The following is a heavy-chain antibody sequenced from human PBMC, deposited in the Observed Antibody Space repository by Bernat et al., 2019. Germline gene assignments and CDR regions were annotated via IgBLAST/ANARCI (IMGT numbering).Heavy chain of an antibody. Sequence: QVQLVQSGAEEKKPGASVKVSCKASGYTFTSYAMHWVRQAPGQRLEWMGWINPNSGGTNYAQKFQGWVTMTRDTSISTAYMELSRLKSDDTAVYYCARGGETGYNWFDPWGQGTLVTVSS. CDR1: GYTFTSYA. J-gene: IGHJ5*02. CDR3: ARGGETGYNWFDP. CDR2: INPNSGGT. D-gene: IGHD1-14*01. V-gene: IGHV1-2*04.